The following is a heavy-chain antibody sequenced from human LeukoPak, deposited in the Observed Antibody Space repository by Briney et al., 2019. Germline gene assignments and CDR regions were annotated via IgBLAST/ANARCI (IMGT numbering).Heavy chain of an antibody. V-gene: IGHV3-23*01. J-gene: IGHJ4*02. CDR1: GFTFSSYA. CDR2: ISGSGGST. CDR3: AKGLIVLVPPAVDY. D-gene: IGHD2-2*01. Sequence: GGSLRLSSAASGFTFSSYAMSWVRQAPGKGLEWVSAISGSGGSTYYADSVKGRFTISRDNSKNTLYLQMNSLRAEDTAVYYCAKGLIVLVPPAVDYWGQGTLVTVSS.